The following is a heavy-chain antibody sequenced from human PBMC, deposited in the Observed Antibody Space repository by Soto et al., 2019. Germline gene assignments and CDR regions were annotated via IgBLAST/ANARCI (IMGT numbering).Heavy chain of an antibody. CDR1: GYSFTNDD. D-gene: IGHD5-18*01. CDR3: TRWLGYSAGSDV. V-gene: IGHV1-8*02. CDR2: MSPKTGNT. Sequence: QVQLVQSGAEVKRPGASVTVSCKASGYSFTNDDISWVRRATGQGLEWMGWMSPKTGNTGFAQKFQGRVTMTRNTSRTTAYMELTSLRSDDTAVYYCTRWLGYSAGSDVWGQGTTVTVSS. J-gene: IGHJ6*02.